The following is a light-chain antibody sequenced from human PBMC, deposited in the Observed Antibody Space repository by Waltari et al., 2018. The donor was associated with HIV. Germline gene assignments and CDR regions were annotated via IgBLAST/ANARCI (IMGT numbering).Light chain of an antibody. CDR2: GNS. Sequence: QSVLTQPPSVSGAPGQRVTISCTGSSSNIGAGYDVNWYQQLPGTAPKLLIYGNSNRPSGVPARVSGSKSGTSAALAITGLQAEDEADYYCQSYDSSLSGYVFGTGTKVTVL. CDR3: QSYDSSLSGYV. V-gene: IGLV1-40*01. CDR1: SSNIGAGYD. J-gene: IGLJ1*01.